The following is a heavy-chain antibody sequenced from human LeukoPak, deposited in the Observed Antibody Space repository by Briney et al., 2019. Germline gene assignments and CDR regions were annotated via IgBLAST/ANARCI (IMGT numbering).Heavy chain of an antibody. V-gene: IGHV4-34*01. J-gene: IGHJ4*02. Sequence: SETLSLTCAVYGGSFSGYYWSWIRQPPGKGLEWIGEINHSGGTNYNPSLKSRVTISVDTSKNQFSLKLSSVTAADTAVYYCARLAVDIVVEPWGQGTLVTVSS. CDR3: ARLAVDIVVEP. CDR1: GGSFSGYY. CDR2: INHSGGT. D-gene: IGHD2-2*03.